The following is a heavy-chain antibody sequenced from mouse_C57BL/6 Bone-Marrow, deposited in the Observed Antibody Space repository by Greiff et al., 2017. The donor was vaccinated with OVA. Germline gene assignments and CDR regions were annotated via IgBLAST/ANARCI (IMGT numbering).Heavy chain of an antibody. CDR2: IYPGDGDT. Sequence: VQLQQSGPELVKPGASVKISCKASGYAFSSSWMNWVKQRPGKGLEWIGRIYPGDGDTNYNGKFKGKATLTADKSSSTAYMQLSSLTSEDSAVYFCARTPIYYDYDIAYWGQGTLVTVSA. CDR1: GYAFSSSW. V-gene: IGHV1-82*01. J-gene: IGHJ3*01. CDR3: ARTPIYYDYDIAY. D-gene: IGHD2-4*01.